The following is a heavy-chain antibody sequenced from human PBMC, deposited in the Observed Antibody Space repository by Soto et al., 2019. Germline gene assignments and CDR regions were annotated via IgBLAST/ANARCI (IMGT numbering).Heavy chain of an antibody. CDR3: AILPQSGTYFKYDF. D-gene: IGHD6-25*01. CDR2: IVGVSGER. CDR1: GVTFTTYA. V-gene: IGHV1-69*06. J-gene: IGHJ4*02. Sequence: QVRLVQSEAEVKKPGSSVEVSCRASGVTFTTYAYNWVRQAPGRGLGWVGGIVGVSGERKYAQQFQDRVTITADRSTATTYLDLSRLTSEDAAVYYCAILPQSGTYFKYDFWGQGTVVTVSS.